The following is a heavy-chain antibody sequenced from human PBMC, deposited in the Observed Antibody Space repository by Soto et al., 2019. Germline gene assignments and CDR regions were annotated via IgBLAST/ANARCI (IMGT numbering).Heavy chain of an antibody. Sequence: EVQLLESGGGLVQPGGSLRLSCAASGFSFNNYAMNWVRQAPGQGREWVSTISDSGSTYYADSVKGRFTISRDNSKNTLYLQMKSLSAAATAAYFCAKDVGGHYCTPPSCVYFFHSWGRGTLVTVSS. CDR3: AKDVGGHYCTPPSCVYFFHS. CDR1: GFSFNNYA. V-gene: IGHV3-23*01. CDR2: ISDSGST. J-gene: IGHJ4*02. D-gene: IGHD2-8*01.